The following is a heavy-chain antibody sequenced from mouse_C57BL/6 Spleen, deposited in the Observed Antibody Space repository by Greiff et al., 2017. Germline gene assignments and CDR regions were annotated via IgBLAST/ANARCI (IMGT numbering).Heavy chain of an antibody. V-gene: IGHV1-76*01. J-gene: IGHJ4*01. CDR1: GYTFTDYY. CDR2: IYPGSGNT. CDR3: AKSRAGTDYAMDY. Sequence: VQLQQSGAELVRPGASVKLSCKASGYTFTDYYINWVKQRPGQGLEWIARIYPGSGNTYYNEKFKGKATLTAEKSSSTAYMQLSSLTSEDSAVYFCAKSRAGTDYAMDYWGQGTSVPVSS. D-gene: IGHD4-1*01.